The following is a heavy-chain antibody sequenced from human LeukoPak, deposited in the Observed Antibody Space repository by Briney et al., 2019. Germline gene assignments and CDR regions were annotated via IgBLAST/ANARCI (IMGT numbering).Heavy chain of an antibody. Sequence: SQTLSLTCTVSGGSISSGGCYWSWIRQPPGKGLEWIGYIYHSGSTYYNPSLKSRVTISVDRSKNQFSLKLSSVTAADTAVYYCARESDSSGYYREYFQHWGQGTLVTVSS. J-gene: IGHJ1*01. D-gene: IGHD3-22*01. CDR1: GGSISSGGCY. CDR3: ARESDSSGYYREYFQH. CDR2: IYHSGST. V-gene: IGHV4-30-2*01.